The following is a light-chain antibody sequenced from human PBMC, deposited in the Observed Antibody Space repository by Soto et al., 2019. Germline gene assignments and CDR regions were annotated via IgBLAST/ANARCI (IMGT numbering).Light chain of an antibody. J-gene: IGKJ1*01. CDR3: LQYLNLWA. V-gene: IGKV3-20*01. CDR1: QSVSSNY. Sequence: EIVLTQSPYTLSLSPGERALLSCRASQSVSSNYVAWYQQKPGQAPRLLTHGSSSRATGVPDRFSGRGSGTDFTLTISSLQSEDFTVYSCLQYLNLWAFGQGTKVDI. CDR2: GSS.